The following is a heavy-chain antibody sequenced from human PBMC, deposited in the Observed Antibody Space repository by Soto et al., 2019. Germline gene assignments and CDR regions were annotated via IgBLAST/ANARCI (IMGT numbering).Heavy chain of an antibody. CDR2: IYYSGST. CDR3: ARLGIVVVPAASPYNWFDP. V-gene: IGHV4-39*01. J-gene: IGHJ5*02. Sequence: SETLSLTCTVSGGSISTSSYDGGWIRQPPGKGLEWIGSIYYSGSTYYNPSLKSRVTISVDTSKIQFALKLRSVTAADTAVYYCARLGIVVVPAASPYNWFDPWGQGTLVTVSS. D-gene: IGHD2-2*01. CDR1: GGSISTSSYD.